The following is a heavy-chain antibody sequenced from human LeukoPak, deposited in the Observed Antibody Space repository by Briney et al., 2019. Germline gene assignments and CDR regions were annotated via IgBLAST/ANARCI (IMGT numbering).Heavy chain of an antibody. V-gene: IGHV4-59*01. CDR1: GVSISTYY. CDR2: IYNSGST. Sequence: PSETLSLTCTVSGVSISTYYWSWIRQPPGKGLEWIGHIYNSGSTNSNPSLQSRVTISVDTSKNQFSLRLTSVTAADTAVYYCAKAVAAAGRFGFDPWGQGTLVTVSS. D-gene: IGHD6-13*01. J-gene: IGHJ5*02. CDR3: AKAVAAAGRFGFDP.